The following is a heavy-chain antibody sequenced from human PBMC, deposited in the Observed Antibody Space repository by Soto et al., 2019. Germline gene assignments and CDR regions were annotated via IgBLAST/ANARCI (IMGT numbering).Heavy chain of an antibody. CDR3: AHAYGGRSLY. CDR1: GFSLTTDRVG. J-gene: IGHJ4*02. D-gene: IGHD1-26*01. CDR2: IYWDDSK. V-gene: IGHV2-5*02. Sequence: QITLKESGPTLVKPTQTLTLTCTFSGFSLTTDRVGVGWIRQPPGEALEWLAVIYWDDSKTYRPSLESRLTITKDTSKDQVALTMTNMDSLDPAKYYCAHAYGGRSLYWGQGTLVTVSS.